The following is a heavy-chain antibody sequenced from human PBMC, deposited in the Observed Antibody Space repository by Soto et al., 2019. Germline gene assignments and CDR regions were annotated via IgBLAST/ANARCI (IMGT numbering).Heavy chain of an antibody. V-gene: IGHV3-53*01. CDR3: ARPHSGSYKYGMDV. Sequence: EVQLVESGGGLFQPGGSLRLSCAASGFTVSSNYMSWVRQAPGKGLEWVSVIYSGGSTYYADSVKGRFTISRDNSKNTLYLQMNSLRAEDTAVYYCARPHSGSYKYGMDVWGQGTTVTVSS. CDR2: IYSGGST. D-gene: IGHD1-26*01. CDR1: GFTVSSNY. J-gene: IGHJ6*02.